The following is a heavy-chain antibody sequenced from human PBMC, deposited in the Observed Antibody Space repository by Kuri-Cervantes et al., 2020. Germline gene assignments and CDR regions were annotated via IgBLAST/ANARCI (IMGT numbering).Heavy chain of an antibody. J-gene: IGHJ4*02. D-gene: IGHD3-10*01. CDR1: GFTFSSYS. CDR2: ISSSSSYI. V-gene: IGHV3-21*04. Sequence: GESLKISCAASGFTFSSYSMNWVRQAPGKGLEWVSSISSSSSYIYYADSVKGRFTISRDNAKNSLYLQMNSLRAEDTAVYYCARDLRFTMVRGVIRQFDYWGQGTLVTVSS. CDR3: ARDLRFTMVRGVIRQFDY.